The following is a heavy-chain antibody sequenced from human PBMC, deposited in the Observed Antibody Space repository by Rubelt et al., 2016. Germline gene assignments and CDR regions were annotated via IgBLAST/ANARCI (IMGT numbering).Heavy chain of an antibody. CDR1: GGSISSYY. CDR3: ARSPPWGSENCYTANFDY. Sequence: QVQLQESGPGLVKPSETLSLTCTVSGGSISSYYWSWIRQPPGKGLEWIGYIYYSGSTNYNPSLKSRVTISVDTSKNQFSLKLSYVTAADTAVYFCARSPPWGSENCYTANFDYWGQGSLVTVSS. V-gene: IGHV4-59*12. CDR2: IYYSGST. J-gene: IGHJ4*02. D-gene: IGHD3-16*02.